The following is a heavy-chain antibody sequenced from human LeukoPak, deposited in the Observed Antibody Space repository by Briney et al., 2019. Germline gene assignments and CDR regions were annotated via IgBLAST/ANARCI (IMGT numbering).Heavy chain of an antibody. D-gene: IGHD2-2*01. CDR2: VSYNGKNK. V-gene: IGHV3-30*04. CDR1: GFTFSSYA. CDR3: AREYCDRTTCYLFDY. J-gene: IGHJ4*02. Sequence: GGSLRLSCAASGFTFSSYAKHWVRQGPGEGLEWVAVVSYNGKNKYYADSVKGRFTISRDNPKNTLYLEMNSLGAEDTAVYYCAREYCDRTTCYLFDYWGQGTLVTVSS.